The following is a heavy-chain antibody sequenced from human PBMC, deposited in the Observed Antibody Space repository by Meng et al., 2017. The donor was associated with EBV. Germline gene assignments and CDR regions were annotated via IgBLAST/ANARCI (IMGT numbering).Heavy chain of an antibody. Sequence: QRELLWSGAAFTRPWSSVKISCKSSGGTVNNYAFSWLRRAPGQGLEWMGAIIPIFETADYAQIFQGRVTITADESTSTTYMELSSLGSADTAMYYCAGTVLRSGTFYSLDSWGQGSLVTVSS. J-gene: IGHJ4*02. CDR2: IIPIFETA. CDR1: GGTVNNYA. D-gene: IGHD3-16*01. CDR3: AGTVLRSGTFYSLDS. V-gene: IGHV1-69*01.